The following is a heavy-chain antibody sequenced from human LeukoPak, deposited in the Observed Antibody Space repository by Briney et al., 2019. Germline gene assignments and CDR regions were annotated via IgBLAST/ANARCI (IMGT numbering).Heavy chain of an antibody. D-gene: IGHD3-10*01. J-gene: IGHJ3*02. Sequence: GASVKVSCKASVYTFTSYYMHWVRQAPGQGLEWMGIINPSGGSTSYAQKFQGRVTMTRDTSTSTVYMELSSLRSEDTAVYYCARVGQAGEAFDIWGQGTMVTVSS. CDR3: ARVGQAGEAFDI. CDR1: VYTFTSYY. V-gene: IGHV1-46*01. CDR2: INPSGGST.